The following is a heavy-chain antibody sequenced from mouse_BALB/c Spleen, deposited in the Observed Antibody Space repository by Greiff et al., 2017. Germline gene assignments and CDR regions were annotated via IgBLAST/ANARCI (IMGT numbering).Heavy chain of an antibody. V-gene: IGHV5-12-1*01. CDR2: ISSGGGST. D-gene: IGHD2-10*02. Sequence: EVQGVESGGGLVKPGGSLKLSCAASGFAFSSYDMSWVRQTPEKRLEWVAYISSGGGSTYYPDTVKGRFTISRDNAKNTLYLQMNSLKSEDTAMYYCARHGYGRYFDVWGAGTTVTVSS. CDR3: ARHGYGRYFDV. J-gene: IGHJ1*01. CDR1: GFAFSSYD.